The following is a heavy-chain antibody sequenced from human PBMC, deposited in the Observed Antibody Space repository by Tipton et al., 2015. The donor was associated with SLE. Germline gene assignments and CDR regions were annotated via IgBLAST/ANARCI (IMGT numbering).Heavy chain of an antibody. V-gene: IGHV1-8*01. CDR3: ARAPPQLGFDY. Sequence: QSGPEVKKPGASVKVSCKASGYTFTSFDINWVRQATGQGLERMGWMNPNSGNTAYAQKFQGRVTMTRDTSISTAYMELSSLRSEDTAVYYCARAPPQLGFDYWGQGTLVTVSS. J-gene: IGHJ4*02. D-gene: IGHD5-24*01. CDR1: GYTFTSFD. CDR2: MNPNSGNT.